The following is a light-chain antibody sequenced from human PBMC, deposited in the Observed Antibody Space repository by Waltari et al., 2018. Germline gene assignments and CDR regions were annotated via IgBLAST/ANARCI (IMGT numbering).Light chain of an antibody. V-gene: IGKV1-39*01. J-gene: IGKJ2*01. CDR1: QTVGAY. CDR2: EAS. Sequence: DIQMTQSPSSVSAYVGDRVTITCRASQTVGAYLNWYQQKPGKAPSLLIFEASSLQSGVPSRFSGTGSGTDFILTISNLQPEDFASYFCQQTYTIPHTFGQGTRLEIK. CDR3: QQTYTIPHT.